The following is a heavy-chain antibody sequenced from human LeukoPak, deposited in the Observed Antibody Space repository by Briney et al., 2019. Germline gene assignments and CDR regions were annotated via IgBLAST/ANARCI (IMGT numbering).Heavy chain of an antibody. CDR3: ARYVAVAGRGDFDY. CDR2: IYHSGST. CDR1: GYSISSGYY. Sequence: SSETLSLTCTVSGYSISSGYYWGWIRQPPGKGLEWIGSIYHSGSTYYNPSLKSRVTISVDTSKNQFSLKLSSVTAADTAVYYCARYVAVAGRGDFDYWGQGTLVTVSS. D-gene: IGHD6-19*01. J-gene: IGHJ4*02. V-gene: IGHV4-38-2*02.